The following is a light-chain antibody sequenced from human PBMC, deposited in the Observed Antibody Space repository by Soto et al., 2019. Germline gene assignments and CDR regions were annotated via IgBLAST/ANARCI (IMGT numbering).Light chain of an antibody. V-gene: IGLV2-14*01. CDR3: SSYTNSSDLV. CDR2: EVI. J-gene: IGLJ2*01. CDR1: SSDVGGYDY. Sequence: QSALTQSASVSGSPGQSITIPCTGTSSDVGGYDYVSWYQQHPGKVPKLIIYEVIKRPSGVSHRFSGSKSGNTASLTISGLQTEDEAEYYCSSYTNSSDLVLGGVTK.